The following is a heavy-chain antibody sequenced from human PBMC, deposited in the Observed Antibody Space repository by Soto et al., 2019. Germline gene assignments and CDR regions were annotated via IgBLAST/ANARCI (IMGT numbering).Heavy chain of an antibody. Sequence: QVQLQESGPGLVKPSETLSLTCTVSGGSISSYYWSWIRQPPGKGLQWIGYIYYSGSTNYNPSLKSRVTISVDTSKTQCSLKLSSVTAADTAVYYCARRYGTSMDVWGQGTTVTVSS. J-gene: IGHJ6*02. D-gene: IGHD5-18*01. V-gene: IGHV4-59*01. CDR1: GGSISSYY. CDR3: ARRYGTSMDV. CDR2: IYYSGST.